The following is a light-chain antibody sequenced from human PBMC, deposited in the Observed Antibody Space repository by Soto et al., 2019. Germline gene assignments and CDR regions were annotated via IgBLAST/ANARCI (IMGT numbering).Light chain of an antibody. J-gene: IGKJ1*01. Sequence: DIQMTQSPSSLSASVGDRVTITCRASQGISNFLAWYQQRPGKPPQLLVFSASTLHSGVPSRFSGSGSGKDFTLTITSLQPEDFATYYCQKYDSVPRTFGPGTKVEIK. CDR3: QKYDSVPRT. CDR2: SAS. V-gene: IGKV1-27*01. CDR1: QGISNF.